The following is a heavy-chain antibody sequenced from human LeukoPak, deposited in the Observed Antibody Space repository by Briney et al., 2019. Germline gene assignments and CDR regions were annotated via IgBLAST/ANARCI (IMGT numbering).Heavy chain of an antibody. CDR3: ASLGGYQNGNFDF. D-gene: IGHD3-16*01. CDR2: IHYSGST. J-gene: IGHJ4*02. V-gene: IGHV4-38-2*01. Sequence: SETLSLTCAVAGYSISTGNHCGWIRQSPEKGLEWIGSIHYSGSTLYNPSLKSRVTISIDTSKNQFSLRLNSVTAADTAVYYCASLGGYQNGNFDFWGQGTLVTVSS. CDR1: GYSISTGNH.